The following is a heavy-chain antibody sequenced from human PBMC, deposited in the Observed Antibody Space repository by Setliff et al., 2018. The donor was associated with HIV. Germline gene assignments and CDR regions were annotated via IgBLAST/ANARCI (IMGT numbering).Heavy chain of an antibody. CDR2: INPAGGNS. J-gene: IGHJ4*01. V-gene: IGHV1-46*01. Sequence: ASVKVSCKSSGYSFGDYYIHWVRQAPGQGLEWMGVINPAGGNSHYAQKFQGRVTVTRDASTSTVYMDLSSLRSDDTAVYFCARVYCSIASCYDEYYFDYW. CDR1: GYSFGDYY. D-gene: IGHD2-2*01. CDR3: ARVYCSIASCYDEYYFDY.